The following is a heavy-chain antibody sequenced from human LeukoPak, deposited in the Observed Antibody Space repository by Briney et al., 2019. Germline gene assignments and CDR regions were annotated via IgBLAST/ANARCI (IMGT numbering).Heavy chain of an antibody. J-gene: IGHJ4*02. CDR3: ARTGGSCLYYFDY. CDR2: INSDGSST. D-gene: IGHD2-15*01. CDR1: GFTFSSYW. V-gene: IGHV3-74*01. Sequence: GGSLRLSCAASGFTFSSYWMHWVRQAPGKGLVWVSRINSDGSSTSYADSVKGRFTISRDNAKNTLYLQMNSLRAEDTAVYYCARTGGSCLYYFDYWGQGTLVTVSS.